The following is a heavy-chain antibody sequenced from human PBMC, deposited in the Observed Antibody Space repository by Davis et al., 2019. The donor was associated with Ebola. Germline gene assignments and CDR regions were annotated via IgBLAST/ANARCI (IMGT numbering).Heavy chain of an antibody. CDR1: GYSFTSYW. CDR2: IYPGDSDT. D-gene: IGHD5-18*01. J-gene: IGHJ4*02. Sequence: KVSCKGSGYSFTSYWIAWVRQMPGKGLEWMGIIYPGDSDTRYSPSFQGQVTISADKSISTAYLQWSSLKASDTPMYYCARRGDVDTAMAPLYWGQGTLVTVSS. CDR3: ARRGDVDTAMAPLY. V-gene: IGHV5-51*01.